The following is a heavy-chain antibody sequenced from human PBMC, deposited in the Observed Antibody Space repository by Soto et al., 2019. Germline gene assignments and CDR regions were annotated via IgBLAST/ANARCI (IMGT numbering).Heavy chain of an antibody. CDR1: GFTFSSYA. J-gene: IGHJ4*02. Sequence: EVQLVESGGGLVQPGGSLRLSCAASGFTFSSYAMHWVRQAPGKGLEYVSAISSNGGSTYYANSVKGRFTISRDNSKNTLYLQMGSLGAEDMAGYYCARDSRYSGYDYWGQGTLVTVSS. V-gene: IGHV3-64*01. CDR3: ARDSRYSGYDY. D-gene: IGHD5-12*01. CDR2: ISSNGGST.